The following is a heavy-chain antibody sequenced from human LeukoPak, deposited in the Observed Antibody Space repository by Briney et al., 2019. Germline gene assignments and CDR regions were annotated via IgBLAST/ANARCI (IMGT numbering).Heavy chain of an antibody. V-gene: IGHV3-30*04. CDR3: LGSGDDY. D-gene: IGHD6-19*01. Sequence: GRSLRLSCAASGFTFSSYAMHWVRQAPGKGLEWVAVISYDGSNKYYADSVKGRFTISRDNSKNTLYLQMNSLRAGDTAVYYCLGSGDDYWGQGTLVTVSS. CDR1: GFTFSSYA. CDR2: ISYDGSNK. J-gene: IGHJ4*02.